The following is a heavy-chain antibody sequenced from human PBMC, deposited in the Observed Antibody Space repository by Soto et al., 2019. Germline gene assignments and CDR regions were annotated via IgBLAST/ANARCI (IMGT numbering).Heavy chain of an antibody. D-gene: IGHD4-4*01. V-gene: IGHV3-48*01. CDR3: VNLHKLNNH. CDR1: GFTFSSYS. J-gene: IGHJ5*02. Sequence: EVQLVESGGGLVQPGGSLRLSCAASGFTFSSYSMNWVRQAPGKGLEWVSYISSSSSTIYYADSVKGRFTISRDNAKNFPYHQMKNLTRKDSAVDYCVNLHKLNNHWGQGNMVTAS. CDR2: ISSSSSTI.